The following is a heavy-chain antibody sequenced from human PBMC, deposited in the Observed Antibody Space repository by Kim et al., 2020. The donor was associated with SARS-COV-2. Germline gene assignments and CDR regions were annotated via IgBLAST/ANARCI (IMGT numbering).Heavy chain of an antibody. CDR1: GGSISSSSYY. CDR3: ARSTYGDYYGY. J-gene: IGHJ4*02. V-gene: IGHV4-39*07. Sequence: SETLSLTCTVSGGSISSSSYYWGWIRQPPGKGLEWIGSIYYSGSTYYNPSLKSRVTISVDTSKNQFSLKLSSVTAADTAVYYCARSTYGDYYGYWGQGTLVTVSS. D-gene: IGHD4-17*01. CDR2: IYYSGST.